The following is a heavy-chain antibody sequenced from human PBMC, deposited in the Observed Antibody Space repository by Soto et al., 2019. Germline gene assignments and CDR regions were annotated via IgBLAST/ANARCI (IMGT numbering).Heavy chain of an antibody. CDR1: GYTFTSYY. D-gene: IGHD2-8*01. CDR2: INPSGGST. Sequence: ASVKVSCKASGYTFTSYYMHWVRQAPGQGLEWMGIINPSGGSTSYAQKSQGRVTMTRDTSTSTVYMELSSLRSEDTAVYYCARDLRYCTNGVCSDYYYYGMDVWGQGTTVTVSS. J-gene: IGHJ6*02. CDR3: ARDLRYCTNGVCSDYYYYGMDV. V-gene: IGHV1-46*01.